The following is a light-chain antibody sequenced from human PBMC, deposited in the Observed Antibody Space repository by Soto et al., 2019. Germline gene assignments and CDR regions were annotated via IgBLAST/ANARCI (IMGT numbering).Light chain of an antibody. CDR3: QHYGSSVFT. CDR2: GAS. V-gene: IGKV3-20*01. J-gene: IGKJ3*01. Sequence: EIVLTQSPGTLSLSPGEGATLSCRASQSVSSNYLAWYQRKPGQAPRLLIYGASSRATGIPDRFSGSGSGTDFTLTISRLEPEDFAVYYCQHYGSSVFTFGHGTKVDVK. CDR1: QSVSSNY.